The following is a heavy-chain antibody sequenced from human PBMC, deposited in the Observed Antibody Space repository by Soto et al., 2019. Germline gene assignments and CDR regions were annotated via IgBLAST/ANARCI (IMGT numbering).Heavy chain of an antibody. CDR1: GGSISSYY. D-gene: IGHD1-26*01. CDR2: IDYSGST. V-gene: IGHV4-59*08. J-gene: IGHJ4*02. CDR3: ARRYGGNLDY. Sequence: QVQLQESGPGLVKPSETLSLTCTVSGGSISSYYWSWIRQPPGKGLEWIGYIDYSGSTNYNPSLNSRVTISVDTSKNQFSLKLRSVTAADTAVYYCARRYGGNLDYWGQGTLVTVSS.